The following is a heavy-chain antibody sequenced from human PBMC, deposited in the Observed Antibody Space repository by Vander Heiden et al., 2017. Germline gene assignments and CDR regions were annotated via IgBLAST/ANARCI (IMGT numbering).Heavy chain of an antibody. J-gene: IGHJ4*02. CDR2: ISGSGGST. CDR3: AKDGDDYVWGSWGY. Sequence: EVQLLESGGGLVQPGGSLRLSCAASGFTFSSYAMSWVRQAPGKGREWVSAISGSGGSTYYADSVKGRFTISRDNSKNTLYLQMNSLRAEDTAVYDCAKDGDDYVWGSWGYWGQGTLGTVSS. V-gene: IGHV3-23*01. D-gene: IGHD3-16*01. CDR1: GFTFSSYA.